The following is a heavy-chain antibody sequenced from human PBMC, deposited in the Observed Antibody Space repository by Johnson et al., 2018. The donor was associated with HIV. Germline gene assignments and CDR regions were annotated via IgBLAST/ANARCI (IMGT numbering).Heavy chain of an antibody. CDR2: ISYDGSNT. CDR3: ARDYRYGGSSAFDI. V-gene: IGHV3-30*04. Sequence: QMLLVESGGGVVQPGRSLRLSCAASGFTFSSYAMHWVRQAPGKGLEWVAVISYDGSNTYYADSVKGRFTISRDNSKNTLYLQMNSREAEDTAVYYFARDYRYGGSSAFDIWGQGTMVTVSS. D-gene: IGHD4-23*01. CDR1: GFTFSSYA. J-gene: IGHJ3*02.